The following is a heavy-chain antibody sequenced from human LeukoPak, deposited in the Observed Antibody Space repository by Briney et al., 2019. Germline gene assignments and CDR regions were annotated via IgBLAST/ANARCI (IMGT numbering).Heavy chain of an antibody. J-gene: IGHJ4*02. CDR1: GFTFSSYW. CDR2: IKQDGSEK. Sequence: GWALRLSCAASGFTFSSYWMRWVRQAPGKGLEWVANIKQDGSEKYYVDSVKGRFTISRDNAKNSLYLQMNSLRAEDTAVYYCARDPYYDFWSGYSRFDYWGQGTLVTVSS. V-gene: IGHV3-7*01. D-gene: IGHD3-3*01. CDR3: ARDPYYDFWSGYSRFDY.